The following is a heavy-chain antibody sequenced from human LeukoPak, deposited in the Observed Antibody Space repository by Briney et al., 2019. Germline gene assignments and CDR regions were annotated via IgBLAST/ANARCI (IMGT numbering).Heavy chain of an antibody. V-gene: IGHV1-18*01. J-gene: IGHJ6*03. CDR2: INPFHGNT. CDR3: ARDFEPADNPYFYYYMDV. CDR1: GYTFTSYP. D-gene: IGHD2-2*01. Sequence: ASVKVSCKASGYTFTSYPINWVRQAPGQGLEWMGWINPFHGNTNYAQNLQGRVTMTTDTSTSTAYMELRSLRSDDTAVYYCARDFEPADNPYFYYYMDVWGEGTTVTVS.